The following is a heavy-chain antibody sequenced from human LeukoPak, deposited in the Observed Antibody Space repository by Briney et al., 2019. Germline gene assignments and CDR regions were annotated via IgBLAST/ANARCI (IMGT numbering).Heavy chain of an antibody. CDR2: IKQDGSEK. V-gene: IGHV3-7*05. Sequence: GGSLRLSCAASGFTFSSYWMSWVRQAPGKGLEWVANIKQDGSEKYYVDSVKGRFTISRDNAKNSLYLQMNSLRAEDTAVYYCARARVIAAPSAFDYWGQGTLVTVHS. CDR3: ARARVIAAPSAFDY. J-gene: IGHJ4*02. CDR1: GFTFSSYW. D-gene: IGHD6-13*01.